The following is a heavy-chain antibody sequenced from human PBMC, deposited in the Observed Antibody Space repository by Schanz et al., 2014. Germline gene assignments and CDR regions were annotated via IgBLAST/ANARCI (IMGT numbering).Heavy chain of an antibody. J-gene: IGHJ4*02. V-gene: IGHV1-46*03. CDR1: GYTLSAYS. CDR2: VNPSVRGT. Sequence: QVQLVQSWAEVKGPGASVKVSCKASGYTLSAYSLHWVRQAPGQGLEWMGIVNPSVRGTHFAREFQGRVTVTSDTSTSTVYMELSGLRSEDTAVYYCARDGVDAAAGGNYWGQGTLVTVSS. D-gene: IGHD6-13*01. CDR3: ARDGVDAAAGGNY.